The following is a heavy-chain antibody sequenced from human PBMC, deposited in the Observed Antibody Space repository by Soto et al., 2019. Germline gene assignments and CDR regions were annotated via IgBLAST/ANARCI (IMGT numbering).Heavy chain of an antibody. Sequence: PGGSLRLSCAASGFTFNIAWMSWVRQAPGKGLEWIGRIKSKNAGGTAAYGAPVKGRFTISRDDSINTLYLQMNSLKTEDSAIYFCTTGSSGGEDVWGQGALVTV. D-gene: IGHD2-21*01. CDR3: TTGSSGGEDV. CDR2: IKSKNAGGTA. J-gene: IGHJ4*02. CDR1: GFTFNIAW. V-gene: IGHV3-15*01.